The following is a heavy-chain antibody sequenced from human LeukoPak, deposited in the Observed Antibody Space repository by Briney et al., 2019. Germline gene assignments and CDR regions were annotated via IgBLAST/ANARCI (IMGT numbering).Heavy chain of an antibody. J-gene: IGHJ6*02. Sequence: GGSLRLSCAASGFTFSSYGMHWVRQAPGKGLEWVAVISYDGSNKYYADSVKGRFTISRDNSKNTLYLQMNSLRAEDTAVYYCAKDLRPSSGWWYEYYYYGMDVWGQGTTVTVSS. D-gene: IGHD6-19*01. CDR2: ISYDGSNK. CDR1: GFTFSSYG. CDR3: AKDLRPSSGWWYEYYYYGMDV. V-gene: IGHV3-30*18.